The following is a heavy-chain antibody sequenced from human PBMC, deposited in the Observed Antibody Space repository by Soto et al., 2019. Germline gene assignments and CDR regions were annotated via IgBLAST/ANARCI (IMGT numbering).Heavy chain of an antibody. D-gene: IGHD5-12*01. CDR2: ISAYNGNT. Sequence: GASVNVSCKSSGYTFTSYGISWVRQAPGQGLEWMGWISAYNGNTNYAQKLQGRVTMTTDTSTTTAYMEPRSLRSDDTAVYYCAIPGVGSLVARSDFDYWGQGTLVTVSS. V-gene: IGHV1-18*01. CDR1: GYTFTSYG. CDR3: AIPGVGSLVARSDFDY. J-gene: IGHJ4*02.